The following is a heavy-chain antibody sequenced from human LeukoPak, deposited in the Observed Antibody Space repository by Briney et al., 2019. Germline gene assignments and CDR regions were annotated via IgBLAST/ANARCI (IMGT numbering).Heavy chain of an antibody. CDR3: ARHGGTPDYFDS. Sequence: PSETLSLPCSVSNGSISTYYWSWIRQSPGKGLEWIGYISYGGATTYNPSLKRRVTISVDSPKNHFSLRLTSLTAADTALYYCARHGGTPDYFDSWGPGTLVTVSS. D-gene: IGHD1-26*01. V-gene: IGHV4-59*08. CDR2: ISYGGAT. J-gene: IGHJ4*02. CDR1: NGSISTYY.